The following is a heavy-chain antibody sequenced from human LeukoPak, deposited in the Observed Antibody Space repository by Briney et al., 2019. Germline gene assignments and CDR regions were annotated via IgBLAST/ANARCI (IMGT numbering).Heavy chain of an antibody. Sequence: SVKDSCKASGGTFSSYAISWVRQAPGQGLEWMGRIIPILGIANYAQKFQGRVTITADKSTSTAYMELSSLRSEDTAVYYCARVGGPDILTGYYTVEDYWGQGTLVTVSS. CDR3: ARVGGPDILTGYYTVEDY. V-gene: IGHV1-69*04. J-gene: IGHJ4*02. CDR2: IIPILGIA. D-gene: IGHD3-9*01. CDR1: GGTFSSYA.